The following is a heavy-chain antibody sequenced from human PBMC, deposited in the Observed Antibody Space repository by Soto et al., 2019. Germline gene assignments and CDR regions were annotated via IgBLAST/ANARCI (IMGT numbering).Heavy chain of an antibody. Sequence: EVQRLESGGGLVQPGGSLRLSCAASGFTFSSYAMRWVRQAPVKGLEWVSAISGSGGSTYYADSVKGRFTISRDNSKNTLYLQMNSLRAEDTAVYYCARRGSGSYYDYGGQGTLVTVSS. V-gene: IGHV3-23*01. CDR3: ARRGSGSYYDY. D-gene: IGHD1-26*01. J-gene: IGHJ4*02. CDR2: ISGSGGST. CDR1: GFTFSSYA.